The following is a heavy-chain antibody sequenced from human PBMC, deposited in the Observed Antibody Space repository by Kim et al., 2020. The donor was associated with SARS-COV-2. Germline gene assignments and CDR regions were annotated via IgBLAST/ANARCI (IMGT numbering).Heavy chain of an antibody. J-gene: IGHJ4*02. D-gene: IGHD3-22*01. CDR3: AKGFGSGYYSDYFDY. V-gene: IGHV3-23*01. Sequence: DAVKGRFTISRDNSKNTLYLQMNSLRAEDTAVYYCAKGFGSGYYSDYFDYWGQGTLVTVSS.